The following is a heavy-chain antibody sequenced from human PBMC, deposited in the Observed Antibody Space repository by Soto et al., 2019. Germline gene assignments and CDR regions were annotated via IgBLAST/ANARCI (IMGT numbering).Heavy chain of an antibody. CDR3: ARDWGTPGRGSAVGYYYHYGMDV. J-gene: IGHJ6*02. CDR1: EFTFTTYW. Sequence: EVQLVESGGGLVQPGGSLRLSCLASEFTFTTYWMNGVRQAPGRGLGGVANIKDDGREKNYVDSVKGRFTISRANAKNSLYLQMNSLRGEDTAVYFCARDWGTPGRGSAVGYYYHYGMDVWGQGTTVTVSS. V-gene: IGHV3-7*05. CDR2: IKDDGREK. D-gene: IGHD6-19*01.